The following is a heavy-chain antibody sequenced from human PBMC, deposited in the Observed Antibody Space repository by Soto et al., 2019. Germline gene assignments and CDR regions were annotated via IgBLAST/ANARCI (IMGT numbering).Heavy chain of an antibody. CDR3: STYQWGRESF. V-gene: IGHV3-15*07. CDR2: IKSKTDGGTA. Sequence: EVQLVESGGGLVEPGGSLRLSCAASSFTFTNAWMNWVRQAPGKGLEWVGRIKSKTDGGTADYAAPVKGRFTISRDDSQYTLYLQMDNLKAEDTAVYYCSTYQWGRESFWGQGTLVTVSS. J-gene: IGHJ4*02. D-gene: IGHD1-26*01. CDR1: SFTFTNAW.